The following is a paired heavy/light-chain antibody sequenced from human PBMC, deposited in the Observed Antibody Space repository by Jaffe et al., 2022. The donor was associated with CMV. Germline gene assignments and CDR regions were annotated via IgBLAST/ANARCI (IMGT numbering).Heavy chain of an antibody. CDR1: GYTFTSYA. V-gene: IGHV1-3*01. CDR3: ARGGGIAAAQPMSYYYYYYMDV. D-gene: IGHD6-13*01. CDR2: INAGNGNT. Sequence: QVQLVQSGAEVKKPGASVKVSCKASGYTFTSYAMHWVRQAPGQRLEWMGWINAGNGNTKYSQKFQGRVTITRDTSASTAYMELSSLRSEDTAVYYCARGGGIAAAQPMSYYYYYYMDVWGKGTTVTVSS. J-gene: IGHJ6*03.
Light chain of an antibody. V-gene: IGKV1-8*01. CDR1: QGISSY. CDR3: QQYYSYPLT. Sequence: AIRITQSPSSLSASTGDRVTITCRASQGISSYLAWYQQKPGKAPKLLIYAASTLQSGVPSRFSGSGSGTDFTLTISCLQSEDFATYYCQQYYSYPLTFGGGTKVEIK. CDR2: AAS. J-gene: IGKJ4*01.